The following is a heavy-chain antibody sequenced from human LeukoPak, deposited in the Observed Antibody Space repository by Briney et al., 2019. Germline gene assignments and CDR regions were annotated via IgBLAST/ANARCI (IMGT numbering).Heavy chain of an antibody. J-gene: IGHJ5*02. Sequence: SGGSLRLSCAASGFTFSSYWMHWVRQAPGKGRVWVSRISYDGGDPSYADSVKGRFTISRDNAKNTLYLQMNSLTAEDTAVYYCARGYSSRLYNWFDPWGQGTLVTVSS. D-gene: IGHD6-13*01. CDR3: ARGYSSRLYNWFDP. V-gene: IGHV3-74*01. CDR2: ISYDGGDP. CDR1: GFTFSSYW.